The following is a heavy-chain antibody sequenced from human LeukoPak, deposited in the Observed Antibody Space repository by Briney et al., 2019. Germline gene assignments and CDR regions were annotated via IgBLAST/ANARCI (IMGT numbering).Heavy chain of an antibody. CDR1: GYTFTSYY. J-gene: IGHJ1*01. Sequence: ASVKVSCKASGYTFTSYYMHLVRQAPGQGLEWMGIINPSGGSTSYAQKFQGRVTMTRDTSTSTVYMELSSLRSEDTAVYYCASSGYSRYFQHWGQGTLVTVSS. D-gene: IGHD5-18*01. V-gene: IGHV1-46*01. CDR2: INPSGGST. CDR3: ASSGYSRYFQH.